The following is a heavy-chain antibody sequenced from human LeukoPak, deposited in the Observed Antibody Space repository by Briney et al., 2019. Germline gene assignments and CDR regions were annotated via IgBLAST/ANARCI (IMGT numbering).Heavy chain of an antibody. V-gene: IGHV1-46*01. CDR1: GYTFTSYY. D-gene: IGHD3-9*01. CDR3: ARVKALRYFDWLLGY. Sequence: GASVKVSCKASGYTFTSYYMHWVRQAPGQGLEWMGIINPSGGSTSYAQKFQGRVTMTRDTSTSTVYMELSSLRSEDTAVYYCARVKALRYFDWLLGYWGQGTLVTVSS. J-gene: IGHJ4*02. CDR2: INPSGGST.